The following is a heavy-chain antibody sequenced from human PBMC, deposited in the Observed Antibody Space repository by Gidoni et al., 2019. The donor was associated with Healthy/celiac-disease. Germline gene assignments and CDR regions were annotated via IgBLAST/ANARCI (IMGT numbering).Heavy chain of an antibody. CDR2: ISGSGGST. V-gene: IGHV3-23*01. J-gene: IGHJ5*02. CDR1: GFTFSSYA. Sequence: EVQLLESGGGLVQPGGSLRLSCAASGFTFSSYAMSWVRQSPGKGLEWFSAISGSGGSTYYADSVKGRFTISRDNSKNTLYLQMNSLRAEDTAVYYCAKDLFANSTEFDPWGQGTLVTVSS. CDR3: AKDLFANSTEFDP. D-gene: IGHD2-8*01.